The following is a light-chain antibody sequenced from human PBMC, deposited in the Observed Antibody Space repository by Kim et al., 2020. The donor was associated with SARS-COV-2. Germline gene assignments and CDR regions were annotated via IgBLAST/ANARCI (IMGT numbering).Light chain of an antibody. J-gene: IGLJ3*02. V-gene: IGLV2-14*04. CDR3: SSYASSSTVGV. Sequence: WNTISCTGTSSDVSGYNYVSWYQQHPGKAPKLMIYDDSKRPSGVSNRFSGSKSGNTASLTISGLQAEDEADYYCSSYASSSTVGVFGGGTQLTVL. CDR2: DDS. CDR1: SSDVSGYNY.